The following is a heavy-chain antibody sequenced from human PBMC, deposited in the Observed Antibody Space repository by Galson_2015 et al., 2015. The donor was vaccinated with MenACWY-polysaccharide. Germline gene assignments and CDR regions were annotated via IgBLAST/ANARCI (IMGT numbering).Heavy chain of an antibody. V-gene: IGHV7-4-1*02. CDR1: GYTFNTYA. J-gene: IGHJ4*02. Sequence: SVKVSCKASGYTFNTYAMNWVRQAPGQGLEWVGGINTNTGNPTYAQRFTGRFVFSLDASVSTAYLQISSLKAEDTAVYYCARDPKQKPTTVPTGRFDYWGQGTLVTVSS. CDR2: INTNTGNP. D-gene: IGHD4-17*01. CDR3: ARDPKQKPTTVPTGRFDY.